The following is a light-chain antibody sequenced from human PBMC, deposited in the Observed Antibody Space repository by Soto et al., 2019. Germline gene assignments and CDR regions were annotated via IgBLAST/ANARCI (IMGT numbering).Light chain of an antibody. CDR1: SSDIGSNY. Sequence: QAVVTQPPSASGTPGQRVTISCSGSSSDIGSNYVFWYQQLPGTAPKLVIYRNNQRPSGAPDRFSGSKSGTSASLAISGLRSEDEADYYCAVWDDTLRGVFGGGTKLTVL. CDR2: RNN. J-gene: IGLJ3*02. CDR3: AVWDDTLRGV. V-gene: IGLV1-47*01.